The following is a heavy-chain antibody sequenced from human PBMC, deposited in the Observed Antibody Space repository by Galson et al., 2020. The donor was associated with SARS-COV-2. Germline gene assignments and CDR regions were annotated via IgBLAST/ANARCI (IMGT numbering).Heavy chain of an antibody. CDR1: GFTFSDCA. Sequence: LSLTCAASGFTFSDCAMHWVRQAPGKGLEWVAVIWYNGRNNYYADSVKGRFTISRDNSKNTLYLQMNSLRAEDTAVYYCAREGESGIVAAPIDYWGQGTLVTVSS. D-gene: IGHD2-2*02. J-gene: IGHJ4*02. CDR3: AREGESGIVAAPIDY. V-gene: IGHV3-33*01. CDR2: IWYNGRNN.